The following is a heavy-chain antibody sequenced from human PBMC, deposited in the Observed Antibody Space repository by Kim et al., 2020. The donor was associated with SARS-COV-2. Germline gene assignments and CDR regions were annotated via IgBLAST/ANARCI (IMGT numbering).Heavy chain of an antibody. V-gene: IGHV3-30*04. J-gene: IGHJ4*02. Sequence: GGSLRLSCAASGFTFSSYAMHWVRQAPGKGLEWVAVISYDGSNKYYADSVKGRFTISRDNSKNTLYLQMNTLRAEDTAVSYCARESTSDLPAPSTSSYYLPGGFDYWGQGTLVTVSS. CDR3: ARESTSDLPAPSTSSYYLPGGFDY. D-gene: IGHD1-26*01. CDR1: GFTFSSYA. CDR2: ISYDGSNK.